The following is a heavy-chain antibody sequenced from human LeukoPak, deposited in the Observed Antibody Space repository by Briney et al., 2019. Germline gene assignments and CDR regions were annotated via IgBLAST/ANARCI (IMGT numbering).Heavy chain of an antibody. Sequence: PAGSLRLSCAASGFTFRNYWMPWVRQAPGKGLEGVANTKPDGSADYYADSVRGRFSTSRDNANNFLHLQMNSLRAEDTAVYYCARDGRLQTNFDYWGQGTLVTVSS. V-gene: IGHV3-7*01. CDR3: ARDGRLQTNFDY. CDR1: GFTFRNYW. J-gene: IGHJ4*02. D-gene: IGHD3-16*01. CDR2: TKPDGSAD.